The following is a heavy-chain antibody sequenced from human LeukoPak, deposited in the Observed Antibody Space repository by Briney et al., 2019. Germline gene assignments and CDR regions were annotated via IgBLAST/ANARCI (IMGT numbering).Heavy chain of an antibody. CDR2: ISYDGSNK. J-gene: IGHJ5*02. D-gene: IGHD2-2*01. CDR3: AKDRSYCSSTSCYAGWFDP. V-gene: IGHV3-30*18. Sequence: GGSLRLSCAASGFTFSSYSMNWVRQAPGKGLEWVAVISYDGSNKYYADSVKGRFTISRDNSKNTLYLQMNSLRAEDTAVYYCAKDRSYCSSTSCYAGWFDPWGQGTLVTVSS. CDR1: GFTFSSYS.